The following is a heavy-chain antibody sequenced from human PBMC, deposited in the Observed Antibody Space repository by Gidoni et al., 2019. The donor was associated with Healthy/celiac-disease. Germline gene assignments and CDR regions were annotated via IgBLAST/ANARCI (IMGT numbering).Heavy chain of an antibody. CDR2: IYWNDDK. CDR1: GFSLSTSGVG. D-gene: IGHD4-17*01. CDR3: AHSRAPDYGVNSGWFDP. V-gene: IGHV2-5*01. J-gene: IGHJ5*02. Sequence: QITLKESGPTLVKPTQTHTLTCTVSGFSLSTSGVGVGGIRQPPGKALEWLALIYWNDDKRYSPSLKSRLTITQDTSKNPVVLTMTNMDPVYTATYYCAHSRAPDYGVNSGWFDPWGQGTLVTFSS.